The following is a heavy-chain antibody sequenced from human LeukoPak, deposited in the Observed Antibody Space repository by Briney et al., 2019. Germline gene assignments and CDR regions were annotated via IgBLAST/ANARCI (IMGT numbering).Heavy chain of an antibody. Sequence: GRSLRLSCAASGFTFSSYGMHWVRQAPGKGLEWVAVISYDGSNKYYADSVKGRFTISRDNSKNTLYLQMNSLRAEDTAVYYCAKVGDCSGGSCWLVDYWGQGTLVAVSS. CDR3: AKVGDCSGGSCWLVDY. V-gene: IGHV3-30*18. CDR2: ISYDGSNK. D-gene: IGHD2-15*01. J-gene: IGHJ4*02. CDR1: GFTFSSYG.